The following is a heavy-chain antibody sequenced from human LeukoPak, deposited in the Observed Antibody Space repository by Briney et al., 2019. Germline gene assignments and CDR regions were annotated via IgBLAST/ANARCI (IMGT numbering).Heavy chain of an antibody. V-gene: IGHV3-74*01. CDR2: INSDGSST. D-gene: IGHD6-19*01. J-gene: IGHJ6*03. CDR1: GFTFSSYW. Sequence: GGSLRLSCAASGFTFSSYWMHWVRQAPGKGLVWVSRINSDGSSTSYADSVKGRFTISRDNAKNTLYLQMNSLRAEDTAVYYCAREFKPVAGTFYCYYYMDVWGKGTTVTVSS. CDR3: AREFKPVAGTFYCYYYMDV.